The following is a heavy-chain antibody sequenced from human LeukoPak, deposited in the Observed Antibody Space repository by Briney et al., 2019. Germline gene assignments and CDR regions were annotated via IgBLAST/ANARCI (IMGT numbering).Heavy chain of an antibody. D-gene: IGHD2-2*01. J-gene: IGHJ4*02. V-gene: IGHV5-51*01. CDR3: ARRFCTSATCYTSFDS. CDR2: IYPSDSGT. CDR1: GYSFTNYR. Sequence: GESLKISCQGSGYSFTNYRIAWVRQMPGKGLEWMGIIYPSDSGTRYSPSFQGQVTISADKSITTAYLQWSSLKASDTAMYYCARRFCTSATCYTSFDSWGQGTLVTVSS.